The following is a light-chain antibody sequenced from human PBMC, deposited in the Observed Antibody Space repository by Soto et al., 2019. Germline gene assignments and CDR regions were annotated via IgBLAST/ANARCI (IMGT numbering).Light chain of an antibody. CDR3: QHYDNLPSVT. CDR2: DAS. CDR1: QDIGKN. Sequence: DIQMTQSPSSLSVSVGDRVTITCQASQDIGKNLNWYQQKPGKAPKLLIYDASNLETGVPSRFSGSGSGTDFTFTISRLQPEDIATYYCQHYDNLPSVTSVQGTRLEIK. J-gene: IGKJ5*01. V-gene: IGKV1-33*01.